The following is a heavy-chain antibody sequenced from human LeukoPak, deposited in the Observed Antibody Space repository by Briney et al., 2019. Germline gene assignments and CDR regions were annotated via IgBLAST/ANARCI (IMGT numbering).Heavy chain of an antibody. CDR1: GYSISSGYY. Sequence: KPSETLSLTCAVSGYSISSGYYWGWIRQPPGKGLEWIGSIYHSGSTYYNPSLKSRVTISVDTSKNQFSLKLSSVTAADTAVYYCARPGDGSGYSYNWFDPWGQGTLVTVSS. CDR3: ARPGDGSGYSYNWFDP. V-gene: IGHV4-38-2*01. D-gene: IGHD3-3*01. CDR2: IYHSGST. J-gene: IGHJ5*02.